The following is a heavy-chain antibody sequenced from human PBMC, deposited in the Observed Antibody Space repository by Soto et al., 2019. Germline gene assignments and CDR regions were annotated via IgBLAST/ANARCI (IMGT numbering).Heavy chain of an antibody. CDR1: GFTFSSYG. CDR2: ISYDGSNK. Sequence: GGSLRLSCAASGFTFSSYGIHWVRQAPGKGLEWVAVISYDGSNKYYADSVKGRFTISRDNSKNTLYLQMNSLRAEDTAVYYCAKDGSGSRGYFDYWGQGTLVTVSS. J-gene: IGHJ4*02. V-gene: IGHV3-30*18. CDR3: AKDGSGSRGYFDY. D-gene: IGHD3-10*01.